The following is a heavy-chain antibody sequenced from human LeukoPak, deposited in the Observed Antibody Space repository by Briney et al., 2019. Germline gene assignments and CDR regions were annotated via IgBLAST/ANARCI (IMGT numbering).Heavy chain of an antibody. CDR2: INPSGGRT. V-gene: IGHV1-46*01. CDR3: ARDRGGIGGGDY. D-gene: IGHD6-13*01. CDR1: GYTFTSYY. Sequence: ASVKVSCKASGYTFTSYYMHWVRQAPGQGLEWMGIINPSGGRTSYTQKLQGRVTMTRDTSTSTVYMELSSLRSEDTAVYYCARDRGGIGGGDYWGQGTLVTVSP. J-gene: IGHJ4*02.